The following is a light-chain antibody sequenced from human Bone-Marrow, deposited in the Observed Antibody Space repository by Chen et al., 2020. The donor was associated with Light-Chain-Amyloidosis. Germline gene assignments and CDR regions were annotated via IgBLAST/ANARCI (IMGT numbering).Light chain of an antibody. Sequence: EIVLTQSPATLSLSPGERATLSCRASQSVTTYLAWYQQKPGQAPRLLIYDASNRASGIPARFSSSGSGTDFTLTISGLEAEDFAVYYCQQRSNWPPTFGGGTKVEIK. V-gene: IGKV3-11*01. J-gene: IGKJ4*01. CDR3: QQRSNWPPT. CDR1: QSVTTY. CDR2: DAS.